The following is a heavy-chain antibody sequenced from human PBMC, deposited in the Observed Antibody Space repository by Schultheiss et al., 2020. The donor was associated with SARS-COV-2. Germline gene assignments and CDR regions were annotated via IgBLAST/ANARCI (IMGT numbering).Heavy chain of an antibody. J-gene: IGHJ4*02. D-gene: IGHD6-19*01. V-gene: IGHV3-73*01. CDR3: TRLIAVAGDY. Sequence: GESLKISCAASGFTFSGSAMHWVRQASGKGLEWVGRIRSKANSYATAYAASVKGRFTISRDDSKNTAYLQMNSLKTEDTAVYYCTRLIAVAGDYWGQGTLVTVSS. CDR1: GFTFSGSA. CDR2: IRSKANSYAT.